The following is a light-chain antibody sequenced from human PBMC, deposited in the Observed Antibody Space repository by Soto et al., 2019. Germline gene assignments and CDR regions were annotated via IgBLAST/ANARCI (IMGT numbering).Light chain of an antibody. Sequence: QSVLTQPASVSGSPGQSTTISCTGTSSDVGGYNYVSWYQQHPGKAPKLIIYEVSDRPSGVSHRFSGSKSGNTASLTISGLQAEDEADYYCNSYTIISAPFVFGAGTKVTVL. J-gene: IGLJ1*01. V-gene: IGLV2-14*01. CDR2: EVS. CDR1: SSDVGGYNY. CDR3: NSYTIISAPFV.